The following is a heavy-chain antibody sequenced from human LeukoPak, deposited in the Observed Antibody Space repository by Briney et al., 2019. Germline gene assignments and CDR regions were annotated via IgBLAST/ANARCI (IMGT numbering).Heavy chain of an antibody. D-gene: IGHD2-15*01. Sequence: GASVKVSCKASVYTFTGYYKHWVRQAPGQELEWVGQINPNSDSTNYTQKLQGRVTMTRDTSISTAYMELSRLTSNDTAVYYCARAGGPFDICGQGTVVTVSS. V-gene: IGHV1-2*06. CDR3: ARAGGPFDI. CDR2: INPNSDST. J-gene: IGHJ3*02. CDR1: VYTFTGYY.